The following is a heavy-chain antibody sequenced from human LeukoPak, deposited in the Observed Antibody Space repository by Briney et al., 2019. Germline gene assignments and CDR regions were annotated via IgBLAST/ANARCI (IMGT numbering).Heavy chain of an antibody. CDR3: ARTGGLGELSG. J-gene: IGHJ4*02. V-gene: IGHV1-3*01. CDR2: INAGNGNT. CDR1: GYTFTIYA. Sequence: ASVNVSCKASGYTFTIYAMHWVRQAPGQRLEWMGWINAGNGNTKYSQKFQGRVTITRDTSASTAYMELSRLRSEDTAVYYCARTGGLGELSGWGLGTLVTVSS. D-gene: IGHD3-16*02.